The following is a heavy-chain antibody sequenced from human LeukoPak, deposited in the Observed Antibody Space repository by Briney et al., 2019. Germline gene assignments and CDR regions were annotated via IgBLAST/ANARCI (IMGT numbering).Heavy chain of an antibody. J-gene: IGHJ4*02. CDR1: GGSFSGYY. Sequence: SSETLSLTCAVYGGSFSGYYWSWIRQPPGKGLEWIGEINRSGSTNYNPSLKSRVTISVDTSKNQFSLKLSSVTAADTAVYYCARGYCSGGSCYSFDYWGQGTLVTVSS. CDR3: ARGYCSGGSCYSFDY. CDR2: INRSGST. D-gene: IGHD2-15*01. V-gene: IGHV4-34*01.